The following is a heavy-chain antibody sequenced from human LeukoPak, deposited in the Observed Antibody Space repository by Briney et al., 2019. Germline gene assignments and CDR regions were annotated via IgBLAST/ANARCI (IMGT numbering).Heavy chain of an antibody. CDR2: SRNKAKSYTT. CDR3: VRVGFVAGSDYLDS. Sequence: GGSLSLSCAVSGFTFSDHFLDWVRQAPGKGLEWVGRSRNKAKSYTTEYAASVKGRFTISRDDSKNSLYLQMDSVKTEDTAVYYCVRVGFVAGSDYLDSWGQGTLVTVSS. D-gene: IGHD6-19*01. CDR1: GFTFSDHF. J-gene: IGHJ4*02. V-gene: IGHV3-72*01.